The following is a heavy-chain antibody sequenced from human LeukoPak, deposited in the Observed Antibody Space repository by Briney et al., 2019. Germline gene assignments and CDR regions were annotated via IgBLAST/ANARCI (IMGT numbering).Heavy chain of an antibody. CDR2: ISYDGTNK. Sequence: GGSLRLSCAASGFTFRNYAMHWVRQAPGKGLEWVAVISYDGTNKYYADSVKGRFTISRDNSKNTLYLQMNSLRAGDTAVYYCARDGVQMATVRGYYFDYWGQGTLVTVSS. CDR3: ARDGVQMATVRGYYFDY. D-gene: IGHD5-24*01. V-gene: IGHV3-30-3*01. J-gene: IGHJ4*02. CDR1: GFTFRNYA.